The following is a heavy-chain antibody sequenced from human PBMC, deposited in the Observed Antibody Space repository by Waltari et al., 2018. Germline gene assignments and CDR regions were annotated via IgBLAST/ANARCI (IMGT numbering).Heavy chain of an antibody. D-gene: IGHD6-19*01. CDR2: INPNSGGT. Sequence: QVLLVQSGAEVKKPGASVKVSCTASGYSFTGYYLNWVRQAPGQGLEWMGWINPNSGGTSYAQIFQGRVTMTRDTSISTAYMELSRLTSDDTAVYYCAVSYTGWYGDLDYWGQGTLVTVSS. CDR1: GYSFTGYY. J-gene: IGHJ4*02. V-gene: IGHV1-2*02. CDR3: AVSYTGWYGDLDY.